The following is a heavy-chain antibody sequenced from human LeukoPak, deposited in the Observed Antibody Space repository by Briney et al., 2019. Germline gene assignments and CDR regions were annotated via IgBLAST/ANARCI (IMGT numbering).Heavy chain of an antibody. D-gene: IGHD3-16*02. CDR3: AREEHDYVWGSYRYYYYYGIDV. CDR2: LSFDGSNV. CDR1: GFTFSSYG. Sequence: GGSLRLSCAASGFTFSSYGMHWVRQSPGRGLEWVAFLSFDGSNVFYADSLKGRFTISRDNSKDTLYLQMDSLRAEDTALYYCAREEHDYVWGSYRYYYYYGIDVWGQGPRSPSP. V-gene: IGHV3-30*03. J-gene: IGHJ6*02.